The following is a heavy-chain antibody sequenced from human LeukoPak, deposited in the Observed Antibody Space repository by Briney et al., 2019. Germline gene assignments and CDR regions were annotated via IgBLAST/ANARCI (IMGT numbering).Heavy chain of an antibody. D-gene: IGHD3-3*01. CDR2: IYYSGST. Sequence: SETLSLTCTVSGGSISSHYWSWIRQPPGKGLEWIGYIYYSGSTNYNPSLKSRVTISVDTSKNQFSLKLSSVTAADTAVYYCARAFDTIFGASFMDVWGKGTTVTVSS. CDR3: ARAFDTIFGASFMDV. J-gene: IGHJ6*03. CDR1: GGSISSHY. V-gene: IGHV4-59*11.